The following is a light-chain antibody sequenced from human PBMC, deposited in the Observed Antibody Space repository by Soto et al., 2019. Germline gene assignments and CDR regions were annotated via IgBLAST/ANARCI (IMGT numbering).Light chain of an antibody. J-gene: IGKJ1*01. CDR2: DAS. CDR1: QSISSW. V-gene: IGKV1-5*01. CDR3: QHYNSYSEA. Sequence: DIRMSQSPSTLSASVGDRVTITCRASQSISSWLAWYQQKPGKAPKLLIYDASSLESGVPSRFSGSGSGTEFTLTISSLQPDDFATYYCQHYNSYSEAFGQGTTVDIK.